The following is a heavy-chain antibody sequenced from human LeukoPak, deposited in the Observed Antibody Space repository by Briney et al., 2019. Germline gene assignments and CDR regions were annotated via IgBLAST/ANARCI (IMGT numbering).Heavy chain of an antibody. Sequence: GGSLRLSCAASGFTFSSYGMHWVRQAPGKGLEWVAFIRNDGSNKYYADSVKGRFTISRDDSKNTLYLQMNSLRAEDTAVYYCARARGNNYGFFDYWGQGILVTVSS. D-gene: IGHD3/OR15-3a*01. J-gene: IGHJ4*02. CDR1: GFTFSSYG. V-gene: IGHV3-30*02. CDR3: ARARGNNYGFFDY. CDR2: IRNDGSNK.